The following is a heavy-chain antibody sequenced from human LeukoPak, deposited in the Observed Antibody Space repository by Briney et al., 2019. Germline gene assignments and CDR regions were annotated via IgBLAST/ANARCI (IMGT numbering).Heavy chain of an antibody. D-gene: IGHD3-3*01. Sequence: PSETPSLTCTVSGGSISSGSYYWSWIRQPAGKGLEWIGRIYTSGSTNYNPSLKSRVTISVDTSKNQFSLKLSSVTAADTAVYYCAGGDFWSGYFYWGQGTLVTVSS. CDR3: AGGDFWSGYFY. CDR2: IYTSGST. V-gene: IGHV4-61*02. J-gene: IGHJ4*02. CDR1: GGSISSGSYY.